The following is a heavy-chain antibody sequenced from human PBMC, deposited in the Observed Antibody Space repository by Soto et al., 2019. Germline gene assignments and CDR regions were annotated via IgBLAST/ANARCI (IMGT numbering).Heavy chain of an antibody. V-gene: IGHV4-30-2*01. J-gene: IGHJ4*02. CDR2: IYHSGST. D-gene: IGHD4-17*01. CDR1: GGSISSGGYS. CDR3: ARATVTYYYSDY. Sequence: SETLSLTCAVSGGSISSGGYSWSWIRQPAGKGLEWIGFIYHSGSTNYNPSLKSRVTMSVDRSKNQFSLKLRSVTAADTAVYYCARATVTYYYSDYWGQGTLVTVSS.